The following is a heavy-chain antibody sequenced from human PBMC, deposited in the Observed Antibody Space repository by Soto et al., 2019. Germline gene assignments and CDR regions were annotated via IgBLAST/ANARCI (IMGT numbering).Heavy chain of an antibody. CDR3: ARLQAAVPHY. D-gene: IGHD6-13*01. Sequence: QVQLQESGPGLVMPSETLSLTCTVSGDSISGSPYFWGWIRQPPGKRLEWIGSIFYDGYTLYTPSLKSRVTISVDTYKNPFSLKLTSVAAADTAIYFCARLQAAVPHYWGQGILVTVSS. V-gene: IGHV4-39*01. J-gene: IGHJ4*02. CDR2: IFYDGYT. CDR1: GDSISGSPYF.